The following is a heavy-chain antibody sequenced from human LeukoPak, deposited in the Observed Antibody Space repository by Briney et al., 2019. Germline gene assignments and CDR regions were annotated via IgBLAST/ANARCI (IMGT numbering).Heavy chain of an antibody. CDR1: GESLNSYY. Sequence: PSDTLSLTCAVYGESLNSYYWSWIRQSPGKGLEWIGDIFDGKTINYNPSLKSRVTISAVTSSQQFSLSLKSVTAADTAVYFCARVRPGYYFDYWGQGTLVTVSS. D-gene: IGHD6-6*01. V-gene: IGHV4-34*12. CDR2: IFDGKTI. CDR3: ARVRPGYYFDY. J-gene: IGHJ4*02.